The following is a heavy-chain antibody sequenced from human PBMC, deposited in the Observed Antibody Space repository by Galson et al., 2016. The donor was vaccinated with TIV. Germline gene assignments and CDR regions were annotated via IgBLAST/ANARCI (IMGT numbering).Heavy chain of an antibody. Sequence: SVKVSCKASGGTFNNYAINWVRQAPGQGLEWMGGILPASITTNYAQKFQGRVTLSTDESTSTVYMELRGLRSEDTAVYYCARVRIRGGWARYFDFWGQGTPVTVSS. V-gene: IGHV1-69*05. CDR2: ILPASITT. CDR3: ARVRIRGGWARYFDF. D-gene: IGHD3-16*01. J-gene: IGHJ4*02. CDR1: GGTFNNYA.